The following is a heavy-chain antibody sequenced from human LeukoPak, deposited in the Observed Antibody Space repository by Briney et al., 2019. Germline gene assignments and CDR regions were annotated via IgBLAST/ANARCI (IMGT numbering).Heavy chain of an antibody. J-gene: IGHJ4*02. CDR1: GFTLSSYA. V-gene: IGHV3-30*04. Sequence: GGSLRLSCAASGFTLSSYAMHWVRQAPGKGLEWVAVISYDGSNKYYADSVKGRFTISRDNSKNTLYLQLNSLRAEDTAVYYCAKNLQTLTYYFDYWGQGTLVTVSS. CDR2: ISYDGSNK. CDR3: AKNLQTLTYYFDY. D-gene: IGHD4-11*01.